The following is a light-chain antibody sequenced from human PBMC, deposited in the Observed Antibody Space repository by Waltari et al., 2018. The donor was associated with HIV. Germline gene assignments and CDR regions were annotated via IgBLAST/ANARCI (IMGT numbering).Light chain of an antibody. CDR3: MQGSHWPPT. V-gene: IGKV2-30*02. CDR2: PVS. CDR1: QSLAHTDGNTY. Sequence: DVVLTQSPLSLTVSLGQPASISCRASQSLAHTDGNTYLNWFQQRPGQSPRRLIYPVSIRDSGVPYRFSGSGSDTDFTLKISTVEAEDVGVYYCMQGSHWPPTLGQGTKVEIK. J-gene: IGKJ1*01.